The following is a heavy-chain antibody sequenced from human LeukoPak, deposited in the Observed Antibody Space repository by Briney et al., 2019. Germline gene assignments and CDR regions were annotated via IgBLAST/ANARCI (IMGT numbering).Heavy chain of an antibody. V-gene: IGHV4-31*03. D-gene: IGHD2-2*02. CDR2: IYYSGST. J-gene: IGHJ4*02. CDR1: GGSISSGGYY. Sequence: SETLSLTCTVSGGSISSGGYYWSWIRQHPGKGLEWIGYIYYSGSTYYNPSLKSRVTISVDTSKNQFSLKLSSVTAADTAVYYCARHAVLYSPFDYWGQGTLVTVSS. CDR3: ARHAVLYSPFDY.